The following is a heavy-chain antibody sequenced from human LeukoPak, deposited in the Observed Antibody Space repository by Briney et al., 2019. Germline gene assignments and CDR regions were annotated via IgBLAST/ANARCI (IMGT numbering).Heavy chain of an antibody. CDR1: GFTFRSYS. CDR3: AASGFSGYHHPC. D-gene: IGHD5-12*01. J-gene: IGHJ4*02. Sequence: GGSLRLSCAASGFTFRSYSMAWVRLAPGKGLEWVSVIRGGADDTSYADSVKGRFTISRDNSKNTLFLQMDGLRVEDTAVYYCAASGFSGYHHPCWGQGTLVTGSS. CDR2: IRGGADDT. V-gene: IGHV3-23*01.